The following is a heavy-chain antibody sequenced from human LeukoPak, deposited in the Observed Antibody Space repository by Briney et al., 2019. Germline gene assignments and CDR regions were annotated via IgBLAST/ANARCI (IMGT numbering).Heavy chain of an antibody. CDR1: GFTFSSYS. CDR2: ISSSSSTI. V-gene: IGHV3-48*01. J-gene: IGHJ6*02. CDR3: ASTPVDEYYYDSSGYYYVGNYYGMDV. Sequence: PGGSLRLSCAASGFTFSSYSMNWVRQAPGKGLEWVSYISSSSSTIYYADSVKGRFTISRDNAKNSLYLQMNSLRAEDTAVYYCASTPVDEYYYDSSGYYYVGNYYGMDVWGQGTTVTVSS. D-gene: IGHD3-22*01.